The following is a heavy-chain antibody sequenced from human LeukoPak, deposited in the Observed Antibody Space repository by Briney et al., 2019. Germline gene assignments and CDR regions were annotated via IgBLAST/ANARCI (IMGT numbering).Heavy chain of an antibody. Sequence: GGSLRLSCAASGFTFSSYEMNWVRQAPGKGLEWVSYISSSSGTIYYADSVKGRFTISRDNAKNSLYLQMSSLRAEDTAVYYCARDWRGGSWSQFDYWGQGTLVTVSS. CDR1: GFTFSSYE. CDR2: ISSSSGTI. CDR3: ARDWRGGSWSQFDY. D-gene: IGHD6-13*01. J-gene: IGHJ4*02. V-gene: IGHV3-48*01.